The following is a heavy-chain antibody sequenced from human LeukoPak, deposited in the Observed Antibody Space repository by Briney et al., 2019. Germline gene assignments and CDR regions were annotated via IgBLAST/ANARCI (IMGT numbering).Heavy chain of an antibody. CDR2: MNPNSGNT. D-gene: IGHD6-13*01. J-gene: IGHJ4*02. V-gene: IGHV1-8*02. Sequence: GASVKVSCKASGYTFTGYYMHRVRQATGQGLEWMGWMNPNSGNTGYAQKLQGRVTMTTDTSTSTAYMELRSLRSDDTAVYYCARGGIAAAGTFDYWGQGTLVTVSS. CDR1: GYTFTGYY. CDR3: ARGGIAAAGTFDY.